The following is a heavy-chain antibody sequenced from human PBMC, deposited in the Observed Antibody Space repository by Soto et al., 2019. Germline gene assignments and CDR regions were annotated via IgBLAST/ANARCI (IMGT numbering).Heavy chain of an antibody. CDR1: GGTFSSYA. CDR2: IIPIFGTA. CDR3: AMRAGNWFDH. J-gene: IGHJ5*02. D-gene: IGHD3-10*01. Sequence: QVPLVQSGAEVKKPGSSVQVSCKASGGTFSSYAISWVRQAPGQGLEWMGGIIPIFGTANYAQKFQGRVTITAYESTSTGYMELSSLRSDDTAVYYCAMRAGNWFDHWGQGTLVTVSS. V-gene: IGHV1-69*01.